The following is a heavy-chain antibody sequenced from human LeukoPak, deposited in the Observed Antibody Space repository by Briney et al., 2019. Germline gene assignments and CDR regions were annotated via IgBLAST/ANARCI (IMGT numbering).Heavy chain of an antibody. D-gene: IGHD3-10*01. J-gene: IGHJ6*03. Sequence: GGSLRLSCAASGFTFSSYRMSWVRHAPGEGLEWVAYIKQDGSEKYYVDSVEGRLTISRDHAKNSLYLQMDRLRAEDTAVYCCARGNGSGREYIDVWGKGTTVTVSS. CDR1: GFTFSSYR. CDR3: ARGNGSGREYIDV. CDR2: IKQDGSEK. V-gene: IGHV3-7*01.